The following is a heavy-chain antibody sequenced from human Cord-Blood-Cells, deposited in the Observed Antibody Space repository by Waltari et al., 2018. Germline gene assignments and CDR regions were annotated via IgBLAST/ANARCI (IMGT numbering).Heavy chain of an antibody. CDR2: IIPIFGTA. CDR3: ARGTAQSIAARPDYYYYMDV. V-gene: IGHV1-69*01. D-gene: IGHD6-6*01. J-gene: IGHJ6*03. Sequence: QVQLVQSGAEVKKPGSSVKVSCKASGGTFSSYAISWVRQAPGQGLEWMGGIIPIFGTANYAQKFQGRVTITADESTSTAYMELSSLRSEDTAVYYCARGTAQSIAARPDYYYYMDVWGKGTTVTVSS. CDR1: GGTFSSYA.